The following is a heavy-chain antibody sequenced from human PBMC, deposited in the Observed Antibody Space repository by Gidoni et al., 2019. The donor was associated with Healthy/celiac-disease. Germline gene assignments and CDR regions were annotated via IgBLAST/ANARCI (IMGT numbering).Heavy chain of an antibody. CDR2: IYPGDSDT. Sequence: EVQLVQSGAAVKKLGESLKISCKGSGYSFTSYWIGWVRQMPGKGLEWMGIIYPGDSDTRYSPSFQGQVTIAADKSISTAYLQWSSLKASDTAMYYCARLGYSGYDYYYYYGMDVWGQGTTVTVSS. CDR1: GYSFTSYW. CDR3: ARLGYSGYDYYYYYGMDV. J-gene: IGHJ6*02. V-gene: IGHV5-51*01. D-gene: IGHD5-12*01.